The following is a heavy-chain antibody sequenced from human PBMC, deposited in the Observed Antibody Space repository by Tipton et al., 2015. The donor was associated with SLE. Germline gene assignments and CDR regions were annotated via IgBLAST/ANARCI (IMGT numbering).Heavy chain of an antibody. Sequence: SLRLSCAASGFTFSDYYMSWIRQAPGKGLEWVSYISSSSSYTNYADSVKGRFTISRDNAKNSLYLQMNSLRAEDTAVYYCARDSSGWLFDFWGEGTLVTVSS. CDR2: ISSSSSYT. V-gene: IGHV3-11*06. D-gene: IGHD6-19*01. CDR1: GFTFSDYY. CDR3: ARDSSGWLFDF. J-gene: IGHJ4*02.